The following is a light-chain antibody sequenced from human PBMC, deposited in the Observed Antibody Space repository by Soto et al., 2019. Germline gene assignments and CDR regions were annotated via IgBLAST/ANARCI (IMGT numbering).Light chain of an antibody. V-gene: IGKV1-5*01. Sequence: DIQMTQSPSTLPASVGDRVTLTCRDSQSISTWLAWYQQKPGTAPKVLIYHASNLQSGVPSRFSGSGSGTEFTLTISSLQPDDFATYYCQQYNSYSFGQGTKVDI. CDR1: QSISTW. CDR3: QQYNSYS. CDR2: HAS. J-gene: IGKJ1*01.